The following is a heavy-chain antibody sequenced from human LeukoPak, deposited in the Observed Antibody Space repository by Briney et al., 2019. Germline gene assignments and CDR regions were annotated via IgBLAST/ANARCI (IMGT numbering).Heavy chain of an antibody. Sequence: SETLSLTCAVYGGSFSGYYWSWIRQPPGKGLEWIGEINHSGSTNYNPSLKSRVTIPVDTSKNQFSLKLSSVTAADTAVYYCARGVVVTYFDYWGQGTLVTVSS. V-gene: IGHV4-34*01. D-gene: IGHD3-22*01. CDR3: ARGVVVTYFDY. CDR2: INHSGST. CDR1: GGSFSGYY. J-gene: IGHJ4*02.